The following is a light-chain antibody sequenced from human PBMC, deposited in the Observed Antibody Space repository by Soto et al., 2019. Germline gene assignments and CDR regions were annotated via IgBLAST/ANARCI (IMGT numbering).Light chain of an antibody. J-gene: IGKJ1*01. CDR1: QSVDTTF. Sequence: EIVLTQSPGSLSLSPGQRATLSCRASQSVDTTFFAWYQKKPGQAPRLLIYGASKRATGIPDRFSGSGSGTDFTLIISRLEPEDCAVYYCQQYRSSVTFGQGTKVEIK. CDR2: GAS. CDR3: QQYRSSVT. V-gene: IGKV3-20*01.